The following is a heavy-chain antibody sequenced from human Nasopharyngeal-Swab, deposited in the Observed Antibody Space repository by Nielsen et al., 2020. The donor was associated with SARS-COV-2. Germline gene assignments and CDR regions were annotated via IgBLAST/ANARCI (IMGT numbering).Heavy chain of an antibody. Sequence: WIRQPPGKGLEWVSYISSSSSTIYYADSVKGRFTVSRDNAKNSLYLQMNSLRDEDSAVYYSAREGGYRYGYRLYYYYGMDVWGQGTTVTVSS. CDR3: AREGGYRYGYRLYYYYGMDV. D-gene: IGHD5-18*01. J-gene: IGHJ6*02. CDR2: ISSSSSTI. V-gene: IGHV3-48*02.